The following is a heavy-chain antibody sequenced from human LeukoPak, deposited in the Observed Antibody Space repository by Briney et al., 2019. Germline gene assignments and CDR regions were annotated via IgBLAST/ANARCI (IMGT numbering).Heavy chain of an antibody. CDR2: ISGSGGST. D-gene: IGHD4-17*01. J-gene: IGHJ6*02. CDR1: GFTFSSYA. Sequence: PGGSLRLSCAASGFTFSSYAMSWVRQAPGKGLEWVSAISGSGGSTYYADSVKGRFTISRDNSKNTLCLQMNSLRAGDTAVYYCARGPATVTASYYYYGMDVWGQGTTVTVSS. CDR3: ARGPATVTASYYYYGMDV. V-gene: IGHV3-23*01.